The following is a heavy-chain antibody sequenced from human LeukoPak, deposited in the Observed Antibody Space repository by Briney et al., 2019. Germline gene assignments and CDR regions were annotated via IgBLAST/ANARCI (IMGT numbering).Heavy chain of an antibody. D-gene: IGHD6-19*01. J-gene: IGHJ4*02. CDR2: IYYSGST. CDR3: ARSRLSGWMDY. V-gene: IGHV4-61*03. Sequence: PSETLSLTCTVSGYSINSGFCWGWIRQPPGKGLEWIGHIYYSGSTSYSPSLKSRVTISIHTSKTHFSLELNSVTAADTAVYYCARSRLSGWMDYWGQGTLVTVSS. CDR1: GYSINSGFC.